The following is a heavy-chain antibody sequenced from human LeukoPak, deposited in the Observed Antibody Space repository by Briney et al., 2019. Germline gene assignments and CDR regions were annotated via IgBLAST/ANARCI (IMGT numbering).Heavy chain of an antibody. CDR3: ARDYYDSSGIDAFDI. J-gene: IGHJ3*02. Sequence: PGGSLRLSCAASGFTFSSYGMHWVRQAPGKGLEWVAVIWYDGSNKYYADSVKGRFTISRDNSKNTLYLQMNSLRAEDTAVYYCARDYYDSSGIDAFDIWGQGTMVTVSS. V-gene: IGHV3-33*01. CDR1: GFTFSSYG. D-gene: IGHD3-22*01. CDR2: IWYDGSNK.